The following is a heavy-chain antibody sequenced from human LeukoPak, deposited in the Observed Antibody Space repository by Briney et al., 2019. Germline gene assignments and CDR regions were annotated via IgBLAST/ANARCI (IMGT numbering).Heavy chain of an antibody. D-gene: IGHD2-15*01. CDR1: GFTFSSYA. V-gene: IGHV3-30-3*01. Sequence: PGGSLRLSCAASGFTFSSYAMHWVRQAPGKGLEWVAVISYDGSDKYYADSVKGRFTISRDNSKNTLYLQMNSLRAEDTAVYYCARASYCSGGSCYSTYYYYGMDVWGQGTTVTVSS. CDR2: ISYDGSDK. J-gene: IGHJ6*02. CDR3: ARASYCSGGSCYSTYYYYGMDV.